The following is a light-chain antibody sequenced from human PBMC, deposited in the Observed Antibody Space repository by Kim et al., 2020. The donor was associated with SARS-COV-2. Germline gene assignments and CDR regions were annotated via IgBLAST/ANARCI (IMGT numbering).Light chain of an antibody. Sequence: RETATLTCTGNSNNVGNEGAAWLQQHQGHPPQVLSYRNTTRPSGISERFSASRSGNTASLTITGLQPEDEADYYCSAWDSSLTAWVFGGGTQLTVL. CDR3: SAWDSSLTAWV. CDR1: SNNVGNEG. V-gene: IGLV10-54*01. J-gene: IGLJ3*02. CDR2: RNT.